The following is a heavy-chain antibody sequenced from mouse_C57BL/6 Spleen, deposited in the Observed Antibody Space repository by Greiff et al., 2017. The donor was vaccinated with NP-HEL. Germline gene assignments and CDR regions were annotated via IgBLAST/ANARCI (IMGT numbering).Heavy chain of an antibody. Sequence: EVQLQQSGPELVKPGASVKIPCKASGYTFTDYNMDWVKQSHGKSLEWIGDINPNNGGTIYNQKFKGKATLTVDKSSSTAYMELRSLTSEDTAVYYCARRIITTVVGTGAMDYWGQGTSVTVSS. CDR2: INPNNGGT. D-gene: IGHD1-1*01. J-gene: IGHJ4*01. CDR3: ARRIITTVVGTGAMDY. CDR1: GYTFTDYN. V-gene: IGHV1-18*01.